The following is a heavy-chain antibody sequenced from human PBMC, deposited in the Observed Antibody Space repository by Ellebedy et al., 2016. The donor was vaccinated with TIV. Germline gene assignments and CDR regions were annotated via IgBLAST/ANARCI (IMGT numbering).Heavy chain of an antibody. CDR3: ARDGPWGYHWFDP. V-gene: IGHV1-18*01. CDR1: GYTFTSYG. Sequence: AVSVKVSCKASGYTFTSYGISWVRQAPGQGLEWMGWINPYNGNTNYVQKLQDRVTMTTDTSTSTAYMELRSLRSDDAAVYYCARDGPWGYHWFDPWGQGTLVTVSS. D-gene: IGHD3-16*02. CDR2: INPYNGNT. J-gene: IGHJ5*02.